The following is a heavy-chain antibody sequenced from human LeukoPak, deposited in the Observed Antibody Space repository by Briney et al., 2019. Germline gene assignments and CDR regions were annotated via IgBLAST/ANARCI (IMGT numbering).Heavy chain of an antibody. Sequence: PGGSLRLSCAASGFTFSSYGMHWVRQAPGKGLEWVAVISYDGSNKYYADSVKGRFTISRDNSKNTLYLQMNSLRAEDTAVYYCARYLGYCSGGSCYIDYYYYYGMDVWGQGTTVTVSS. CDR3: ARYLGYCSGGSCYIDYYYYYGMDV. J-gene: IGHJ6*02. D-gene: IGHD2-15*01. CDR1: GFTFSSYG. V-gene: IGHV3-30*03. CDR2: ISYDGSNK.